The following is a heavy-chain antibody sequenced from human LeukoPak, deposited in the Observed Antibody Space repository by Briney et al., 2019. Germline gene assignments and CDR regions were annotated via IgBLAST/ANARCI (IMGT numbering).Heavy chain of an antibody. CDR1: GYPFTGYD. CDR2: INTSSGGT. CDR3: ARDFGDYVDY. J-gene: IGHJ4*02. Sequence: GAPVKLCCNPSGYPFTGYDIHWLRQSPGQGLEWMGWINTSSGGTNYAQKFQGRVTMTRDKSMSTAYMELSRLRADDTAVYYCARDFGDYVDYWGQGTLVTVSS. D-gene: IGHD3-10*01. V-gene: IGHV1-2*02.